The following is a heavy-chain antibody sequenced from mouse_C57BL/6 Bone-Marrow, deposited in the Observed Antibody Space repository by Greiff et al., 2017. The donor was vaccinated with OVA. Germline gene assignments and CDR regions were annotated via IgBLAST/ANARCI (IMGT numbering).Heavy chain of an antibody. J-gene: IGHJ1*03. D-gene: IGHD1-1*01. CDR2: ILPSIGRT. CDR3: ARDTTVRYYDI. CDR1: DSEVIRIAD. V-gene: IGHV15-2*01. Sequence: QVQLQQSGSELMSPGSSVKLSCKDFDSEVIRIADMSWVRQKPEHVFEWIGGILPSIGRTIYGEKFEEKATLDADTLSNTAYLELNSLTSEDTAIYYCARDTTVRYYDIWGRGTTVTVTS.